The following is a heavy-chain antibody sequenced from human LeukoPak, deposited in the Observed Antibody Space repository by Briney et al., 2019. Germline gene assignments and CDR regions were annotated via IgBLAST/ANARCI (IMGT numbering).Heavy chain of an antibody. D-gene: IGHD5-18*01. CDR2: IYYSGST. V-gene: IGHV4-59*08. Sequence: PSETLSLTCTVSGGSISSYYWSWIRQPPGKGLEWIGYIYYSGSTNYNPSLKSRVTISVDTSKNQFSLKLSSVTAADTAVYYCASGYSYGYPTRSVDYWGQGTLVTVSS. J-gene: IGHJ4*02. CDR1: GGSISSYY. CDR3: ASGYSYGYPTRSVDY.